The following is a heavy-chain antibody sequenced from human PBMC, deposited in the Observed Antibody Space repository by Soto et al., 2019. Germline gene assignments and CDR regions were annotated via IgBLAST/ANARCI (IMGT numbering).Heavy chain of an antibody. CDR3: AREDRDRETGLVPAAIDGMDV. CDR2: IIPVFGIA. D-gene: IGHD2-2*01. J-gene: IGHJ6*02. CDR1: GGTFSRYS. Sequence: GASVKVSCKASGGTFSRYSFTWVRQAPGHGLEWKGRIIPVFGIASYAQKFQGRVTITADKSTSTAYMELSSLRSEDTAVYYCAREDRDRETGLVPAAIDGMDVWGQGTTVTVSS. V-gene: IGHV1-69*04.